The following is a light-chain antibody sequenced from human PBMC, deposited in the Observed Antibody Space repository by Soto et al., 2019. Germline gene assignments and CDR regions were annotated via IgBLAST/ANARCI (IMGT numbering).Light chain of an antibody. CDR2: EVT. V-gene: IGLV2-8*01. J-gene: IGLJ1*01. CDR3: ASYAGGNQV. CDR1: SSDVGGYNF. Sequence: QSALTQPPSASGSPGQSVTISCTGTSSDVGGYNFVSWYQQHPGKAPKLIIYEVTKRPSGVPDRFSGSKSGNTASLTVSGLLAEDEADYYCASYAGGNQVFGNGTKVTVL.